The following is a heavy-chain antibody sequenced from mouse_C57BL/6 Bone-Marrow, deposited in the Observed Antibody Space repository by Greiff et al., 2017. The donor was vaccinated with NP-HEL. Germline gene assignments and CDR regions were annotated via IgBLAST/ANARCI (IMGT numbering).Heavy chain of an antibody. CDR2: INPSSGYT. V-gene: IGHV1-4*01. Sequence: VKLQQSGAELARPGASVKMSCKASGYTFTSYTMHWVKQRPGQGLEWIGYINPSSGYTKYNQKFKDKATLTADKTSSTAYMQLSSLTSEDSAVYYCARDSWDGGFAYWGQGTLVTVSA. CDR3: ARDSWDGGFAY. CDR1: GYTFTSYT. D-gene: IGHD4-1*01. J-gene: IGHJ3*01.